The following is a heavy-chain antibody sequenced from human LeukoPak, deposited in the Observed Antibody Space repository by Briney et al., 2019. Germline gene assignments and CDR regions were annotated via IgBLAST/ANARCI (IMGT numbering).Heavy chain of an antibody. CDR1: GGSISSYY. CDR3: ARISQLELLNCFDP. CDR2: IYYSGST. Sequence: PSETLSLTCTVSGGSISSYYWSWIRQPPGKGLEWIGYIYYSGSTNYNPSLKSRVTISVDTSKNQFSLKLSSVTAADTAVYYCARISQLELLNCFDPWGQGTLVTVSS. V-gene: IGHV4-59*08. D-gene: IGHD1-7*01. J-gene: IGHJ5*02.